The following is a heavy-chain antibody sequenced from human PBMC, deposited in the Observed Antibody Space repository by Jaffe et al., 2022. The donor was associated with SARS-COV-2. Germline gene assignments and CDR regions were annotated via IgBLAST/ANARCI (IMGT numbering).Heavy chain of an antibody. V-gene: IGHV1-46*04. Sequence: QVHLVQSGTEVKKPGASVKVSCKASGYSFTNFYIHWLRQAPGQGLEWMGIVNPSGGSTKYAQRLQGRVTMTRDTSTNTVSVELRSLRSEDMAMYYCVRDIGYGYGAFDYWGQGTLVIVSS. CDR1: GYSFTNFY. CDR2: VNPSGGST. CDR3: VRDIGYGYGAFDY. D-gene: IGHD5-18*01. J-gene: IGHJ4*02.